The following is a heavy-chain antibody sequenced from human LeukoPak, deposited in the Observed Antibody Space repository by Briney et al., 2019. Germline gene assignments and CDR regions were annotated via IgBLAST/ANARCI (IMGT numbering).Heavy chain of an antibody. D-gene: IGHD6-13*01. Sequence: GESLNFSCKASGYSFTIYRIGWVRQLPGKGLGWMGIIYPGDSATTYSPSFHGHATISANKTISTPYLQCRRLNAAATAINYGARRLYSGSWYDYWGQGTLVPVSS. CDR1: GYSFTIYR. CDR3: ARRLYSGSWYDY. V-gene: IGHV5-51*01. CDR2: IYPGDSAT. J-gene: IGHJ4*02.